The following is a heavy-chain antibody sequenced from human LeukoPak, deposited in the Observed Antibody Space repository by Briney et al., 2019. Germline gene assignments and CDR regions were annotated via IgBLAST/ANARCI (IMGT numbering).Heavy chain of an antibody. V-gene: IGHV1-2*04. Sequence: ASVKVSCKASGYTLTGYYMHWVRQAPGQGLEWMGWINPNSGGTNYAQKFQGWVTMTRDTSISTAYMELSRLRSDDTAVYYCARDHHSSGWYESYGMDVWGQGTTVTVSS. CDR2: INPNSGGT. J-gene: IGHJ6*02. D-gene: IGHD6-19*01. CDR1: GYTLTGYY. CDR3: ARDHHSSGWYESYGMDV.